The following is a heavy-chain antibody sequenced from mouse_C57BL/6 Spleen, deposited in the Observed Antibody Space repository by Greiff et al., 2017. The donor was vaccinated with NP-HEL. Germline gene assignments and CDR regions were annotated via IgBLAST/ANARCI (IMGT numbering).Heavy chain of an antibody. D-gene: IGHD3-2*02. CDR3: VTADSSGYGWFAY. CDR2: IRSKSNNYAT. V-gene: IGHV10-1*01. J-gene: IGHJ3*01. CDR1: GFSFNTYA. Sequence: EVMLVESGGGLVQPKGSLKLSCAASGFSFNTYAMNWVRQAPGKGLEWVARIRSKSNNYATYYADSVKDRFTISRDDSESMLYLQMNNLKTEDTAMYYCVTADSSGYGWFAYWGQGTLVTVSA.